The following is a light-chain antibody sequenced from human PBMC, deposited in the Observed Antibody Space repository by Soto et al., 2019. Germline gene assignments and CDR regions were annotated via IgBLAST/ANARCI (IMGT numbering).Light chain of an antibody. V-gene: IGKV1-9*01. Sequence: DIQLTQSPSFLSASVGDRVTITCRASQGISSYLAWYQQKPGKAPNLLIYAASTLQSGVPSRFSGSGSGTELTLTISSLQPDDFATDYCQQHNDYPLTFGGGTKVEIK. CDR2: AAS. CDR3: QQHNDYPLT. J-gene: IGKJ4*01. CDR1: QGISSY.